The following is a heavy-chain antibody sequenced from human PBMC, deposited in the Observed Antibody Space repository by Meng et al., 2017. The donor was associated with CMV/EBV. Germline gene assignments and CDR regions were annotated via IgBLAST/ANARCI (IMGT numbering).Heavy chain of an antibody. J-gene: IGHJ6*02. CDR3: ARDQLTGMDV. Sequence: SETLSLTCTVSGYSISSGYYWGWIRRPPGKGLEWMGGIYHSGSTYSNPSLKSRVTISVDTSKNQFSLKLSSVTAADTAVYYCARDQLTGMDVWGQGTTVTVSS. D-gene: IGHD2-2*01. CDR1: GYSISSGYY. CDR2: IYHSGST. V-gene: IGHV4-38-2*02.